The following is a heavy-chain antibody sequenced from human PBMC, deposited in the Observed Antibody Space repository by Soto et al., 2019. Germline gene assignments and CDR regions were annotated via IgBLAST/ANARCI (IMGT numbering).Heavy chain of an antibody. V-gene: IGHV1-2*02. CDR2: INPHAGDS. J-gene: IGHJ3*01. D-gene: IGHD3-16*01. CDR3: ARSALGGTQGIGRAVDV. CDR1: GYTFTAFY. Sequence: QVQLVQSGAEVKKPGTSVKVSCKTSGYTFTAFYIHWVRQAPGPGLEWLGWINPHAGDSKSPQRFQGAVTLTRETSTNTAYLELTGLTSADAAVYLCARSALGGTQGIGRAVDVWGPGTIVDVS.